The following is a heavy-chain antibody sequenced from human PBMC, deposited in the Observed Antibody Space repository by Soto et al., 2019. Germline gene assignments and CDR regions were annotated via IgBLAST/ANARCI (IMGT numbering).Heavy chain of an antibody. CDR2: IGTAGDT. Sequence: EVQLVESGGGLVQPGGSLRLSCAASGFTFSSYDMHWVRQATGKGLVWVSAIGTAGDTYYPGSVKGRLTISRENAKHSLYLQMNSLRAEDTAVYYCARDARDYGMDVWGQGTTVTVSS. V-gene: IGHV3-13*01. CDR1: GFTFSSYD. CDR3: ARDARDYGMDV. J-gene: IGHJ6*02. D-gene: IGHD2-15*01.